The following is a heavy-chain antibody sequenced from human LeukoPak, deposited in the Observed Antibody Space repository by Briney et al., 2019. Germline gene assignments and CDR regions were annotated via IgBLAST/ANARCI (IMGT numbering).Heavy chain of an antibody. CDR3: ARDDYYDSSNLDY. Sequence: GGSLRLSCAASGLIVSSNYMTWVRQAPGKGLEWVAVISYDGSNKYYADSVKGRFTISRDNSKNTLYLQMNSLRAEDTAVYYCARDDYYDSSNLDYWGQGTLVTVSS. J-gene: IGHJ4*02. CDR1: GLIVSSNY. V-gene: IGHV3-30-3*01. CDR2: ISYDGSNK. D-gene: IGHD3-22*01.